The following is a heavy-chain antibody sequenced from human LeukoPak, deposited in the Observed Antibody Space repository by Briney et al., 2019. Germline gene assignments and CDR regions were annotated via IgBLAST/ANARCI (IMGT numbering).Heavy chain of an antibody. J-gene: IGHJ6*02. Sequence: GASVKVSCTASGGTFSSYAISWVRQAPGQGLEWMGGIIPIFGTANYAQKFQGRVTITADESTSTAYMELGSLRSEDTAVYYCARVAVSYYYCGMDVWGQGTTVTVSS. CDR3: ARVAVSYYYCGMDV. D-gene: IGHD6-19*01. CDR1: GGTFSSYA. V-gene: IGHV1-69*13. CDR2: IIPIFGTA.